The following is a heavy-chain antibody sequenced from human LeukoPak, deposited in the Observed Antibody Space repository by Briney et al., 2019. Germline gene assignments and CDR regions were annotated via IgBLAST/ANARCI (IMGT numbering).Heavy chain of an antibody. CDR3: ARVLHFDWLLYH. CDR1: GFTFSSYS. Sequence: PGGSLRLSCAASGFTFSSYSMNWVRQAPGKGLEWVSSISSSSSYIYYADSVKGRFTISRDNAKNSLYLQMNSLRAEDTAVYYCARVLHFDWLLYHWGQGTQVTVSS. CDR2: ISSSSSYI. J-gene: IGHJ5*02. V-gene: IGHV3-21*01. D-gene: IGHD3-9*01.